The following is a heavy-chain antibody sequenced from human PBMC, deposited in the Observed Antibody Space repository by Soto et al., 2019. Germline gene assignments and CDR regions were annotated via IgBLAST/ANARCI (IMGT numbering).Heavy chain of an antibody. V-gene: IGHV1-18*01. D-gene: IGHD5-12*01. CDR2: IGAYNGNR. CDR3: ARVIGVASMDH. Sequence: ASVKVSCKASGYSFRNYGITWLRQAPGQGLEWMGWIGAYNGNRKYLQKLQGRVTMTTDTSTNTAYMELTSLKSDDTAVYYCARVIGVASMDHWGQGTQVTVSS. CDR1: GYSFRNYG. J-gene: IGHJ4*02.